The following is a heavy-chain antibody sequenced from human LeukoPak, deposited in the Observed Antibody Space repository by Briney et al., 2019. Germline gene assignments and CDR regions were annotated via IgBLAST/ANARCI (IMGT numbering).Heavy chain of an antibody. CDR2: ISYDGSNE. V-gene: IGHV3-30*14. J-gene: IGHJ4*02. Sequence: GRSLRLSCAASGFTFSSYVMHWVRQAPGKGLEWVAIISYDGSNEYYADSVKGRFTISRDNSKNTLYLQMNSLRAEDTAVYYCATIDYWGQGTLVTVSS. CDR3: ATIDY. CDR1: GFTFSSYV.